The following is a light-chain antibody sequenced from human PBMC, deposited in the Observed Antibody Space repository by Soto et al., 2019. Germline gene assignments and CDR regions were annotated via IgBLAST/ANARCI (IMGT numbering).Light chain of an antibody. CDR3: QSYDGSNPDVV. V-gene: IGLV6-57*02. CDR1: SGSIATNY. CDR2: EDN. Sequence: NFMLTQPHSVSESPGKTVTISCTGSSGSIATNYVQWYHQRPGSAPTTVIYEDNQRPSGVPARFSGSIDSSSNSASLTISGLKTEDEADYYCQSYDGSNPDVVFGGGTKLTVL. J-gene: IGLJ2*01.